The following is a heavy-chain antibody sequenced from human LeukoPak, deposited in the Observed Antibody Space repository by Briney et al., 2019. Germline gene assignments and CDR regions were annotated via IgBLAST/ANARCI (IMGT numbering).Heavy chain of an antibody. CDR3: AKDSCSGGSCYSGFAF. CDR1: GFTSSSYG. J-gene: IGHJ4*02. D-gene: IGHD2-15*01. CDR2: ISGSGGST. V-gene: IGHV3-23*01. Sequence: GGTLRLSCAASGFTSSSYGMSWVRQAPGKGLEWVSAISGSGGSTYYADSVKGRFTISRDNSKNTLYLQMNSLRAEDTAVYYCAKDSCSGGSCYSGFAFWGQGTLVTVSS.